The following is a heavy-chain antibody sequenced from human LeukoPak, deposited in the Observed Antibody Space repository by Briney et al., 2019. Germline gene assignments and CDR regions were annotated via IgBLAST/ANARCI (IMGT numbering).Heavy chain of an antibody. V-gene: IGHV5-51*01. Sequence: GESLKISCKGSGYSFTSYWIGWVRQMPGKGLEWMGIIYPGDSDTRYRPSFQGQVTISADKSISTAYLQWSSLKASDTAMYYCARPSSFYYYDSSGFGYWGQGTLDTVSS. CDR2: IYPGDSDT. J-gene: IGHJ4*02. CDR1: GYSFTSYW. D-gene: IGHD3-22*01. CDR3: ARPSSFYYYDSSGFGY.